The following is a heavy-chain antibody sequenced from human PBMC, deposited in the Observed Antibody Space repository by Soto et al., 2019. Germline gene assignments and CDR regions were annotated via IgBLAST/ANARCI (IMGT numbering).Heavy chain of an antibody. Sequence: GESLKISCKGSGYSFTSYWISWVRQMPGKGLEWMGRIDPSDSYTNYSPSFQGHVTISADKSISTAYLQWSSLKASDTATYYCARGYCRSTSCYVVYYGMDVWGQGTTVTVSS. CDR2: IDPSDSYT. J-gene: IGHJ6*02. CDR1: GYSFTSYW. CDR3: ARGYCRSTSCYVVYYGMDV. V-gene: IGHV5-10-1*01. D-gene: IGHD2-2*01.